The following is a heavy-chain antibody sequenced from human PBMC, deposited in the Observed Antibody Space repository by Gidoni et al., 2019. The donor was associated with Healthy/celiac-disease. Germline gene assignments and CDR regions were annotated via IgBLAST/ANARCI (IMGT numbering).Heavy chain of an antibody. CDR2: IKQDGSEK. J-gene: IGHJ4*02. V-gene: IGHV3-7*01. CDR3: ATLFGIAAAVVIPDY. CDR1: GFTFSSYW. Sequence: EVQLVESGGGLVQPGGPLRLSCAAPGFTFSSYWMSWVRQAPGKGLEWVANIKQDGSEKYYVDSVKGRFTISRDNAKNSLYLQMNSRRAEDTAVYYCATLFGIAAAVVIPDYWGQGTLVTVSS. D-gene: IGHD6-13*01.